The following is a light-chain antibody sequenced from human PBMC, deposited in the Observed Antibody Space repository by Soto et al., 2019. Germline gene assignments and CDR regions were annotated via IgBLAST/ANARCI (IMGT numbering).Light chain of an antibody. CDR1: SGSIANNY. J-gene: IGLJ2*01. CDR2: ENN. Sequence: NFMLTQPHSVSESPGKTLSISCTRSSGSIANNYVQWYQQRPGSAPPTVIYENNQRLSGVPYRFSGSTDGSSNSASLSISGLQTEEEADYYCQSYDSDFVVFGGGTKLTVL. V-gene: IGLV6-57*04. CDR3: QSYDSDFVV.